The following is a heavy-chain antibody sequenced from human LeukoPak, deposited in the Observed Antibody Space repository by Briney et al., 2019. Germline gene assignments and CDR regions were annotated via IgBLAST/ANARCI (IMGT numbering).Heavy chain of an antibody. CDR1: GFTFSSYE. Sequence: GGSLRLSCAASGFTFSSYEMNWVRQAPGKGLEWVSYIRSSGSTIYYADSVKGRFTVSRDNAKNSLYLQMNSLRAEDTAVYYCARISIAVAVWYWGQGTLVTVSS. J-gene: IGHJ4*02. V-gene: IGHV3-48*03. CDR2: IRSSGSTI. CDR3: ARISIAVAVWY. D-gene: IGHD6-19*01.